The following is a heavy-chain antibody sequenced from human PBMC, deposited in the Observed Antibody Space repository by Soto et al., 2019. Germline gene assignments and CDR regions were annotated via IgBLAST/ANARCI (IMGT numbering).Heavy chain of an antibody. Sequence: ASVKVSCKASGYTFTSYAMHWVRQAPGQRLEWMGWINAGNGDTKYSQKFQGRVTITRDTSASTAYMELSSLRSEDTAVYYCARDHLAVAGTFDYWGQGTLVTVSS. CDR1: GYTFTSYA. D-gene: IGHD6-19*01. CDR3: ARDHLAVAGTFDY. V-gene: IGHV1-3*01. J-gene: IGHJ4*02. CDR2: INAGNGDT.